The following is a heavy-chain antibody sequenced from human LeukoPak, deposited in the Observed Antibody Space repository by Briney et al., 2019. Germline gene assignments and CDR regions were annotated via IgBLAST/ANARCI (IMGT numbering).Heavy chain of an antibody. J-gene: IGHJ4*02. D-gene: IGHD3-10*01. CDR1: GFTFSSNA. CDR2: ISYDGRNK. V-gene: IGHV3-30*04. CDR3: ARATPRDYFDN. Sequence: GGSLRLSCAASGFTFSSNAMHWVRQAPGKGLEWVAVISYDGRNKYYADSVKGRFTISRDNSKNTLYLQMNTLRPEDTAVYPCARATPRDYFDNWGQGTLVTVSS.